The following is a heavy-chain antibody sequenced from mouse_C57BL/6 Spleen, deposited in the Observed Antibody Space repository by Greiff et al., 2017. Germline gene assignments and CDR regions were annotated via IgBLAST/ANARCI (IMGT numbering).Heavy chain of an antibody. CDR1: GYSITSGYY. V-gene: IGHV3-6*01. Sequence: EVQLQQSGPGLVKPSQSLSLTCSVTGYSITSGYYWNWIRQFPGNKLEWMGYISYDGSNNYNPSLKNRISITRDTSKNQFFLKLNSVTTEDTATYHCARDLHYYGSSYPFAYWGQGTLVTVSA. CDR3: ARDLHYYGSSYPFAY. CDR2: ISYDGSN. D-gene: IGHD1-1*01. J-gene: IGHJ3*01.